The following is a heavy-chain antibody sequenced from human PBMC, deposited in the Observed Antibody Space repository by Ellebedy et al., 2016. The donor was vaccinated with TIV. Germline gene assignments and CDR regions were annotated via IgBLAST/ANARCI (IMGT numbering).Heavy chain of an antibody. D-gene: IGHD1-14*01. J-gene: IGHJ4*02. V-gene: IGHV3-30*18. CDR3: AKDLGRNHWPIFDS. CDR2: ISYDGSNK. Sequence: GESLKISXAASGLTFSSYAMSWVRQAPGKGLEWVAVISYDGSNKYYADSVKGRFTISRDNSKNTLFLQMNSLRADDTAVYYCAKDLGRNHWPIFDSWGQGTLVTVSS. CDR1: GLTFSSYA.